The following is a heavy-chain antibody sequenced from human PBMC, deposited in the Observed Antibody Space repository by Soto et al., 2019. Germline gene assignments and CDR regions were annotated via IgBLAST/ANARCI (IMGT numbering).Heavy chain of an antibody. J-gene: IGHJ3*01. CDR2: ISRNGGST. CDR3: AKGALIGTTADAVDV. D-gene: IGHD1-7*01. CDR1: GFTFSGYG. Sequence: EVQVLESGGGLVQPGGSLRLSCAASGFTFSGYGMSWVRQAPGEGLEWVSAISRNGGSTNYADSVKGRFTISRDNSKNTLYLQMDSLRAEDTAVYYCAKGALIGTTADAVDVWGQGTMVTVSS. V-gene: IGHV3-23*01.